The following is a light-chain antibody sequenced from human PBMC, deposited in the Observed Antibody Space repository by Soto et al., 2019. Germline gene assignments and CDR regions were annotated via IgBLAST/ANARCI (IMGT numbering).Light chain of an antibody. V-gene: IGKV3-15*01. CDR3: HQYNNLWT. CDR1: QSVSSR. J-gene: IGKJ1*01. Sequence: EIVMTQSPATLSVSPGERVTLSCMASQSVSSRLAGYQQKRGQSPRLLIDGASTRATGIPARFSGSGSGTEFTLTISSLQSEDFGVYYCHQYNNLWTFGQGTKVDIK. CDR2: GAS.